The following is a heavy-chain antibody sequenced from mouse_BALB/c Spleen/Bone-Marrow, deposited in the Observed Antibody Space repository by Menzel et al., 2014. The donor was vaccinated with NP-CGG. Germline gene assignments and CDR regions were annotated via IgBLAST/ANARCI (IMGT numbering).Heavy chain of an antibody. J-gene: IGHJ4*01. D-gene: IGHD5-5*01. CDR2: ISSAGST. CDR1: GFTFSSYA. V-gene: IGHV5-6-5*01. CDR3: VRWTTYPLMDY. Sequence: EVKVVESGGGLVKPGGSLKLSCAASGFTFSSYAMSWVRQTPEKRLEWVASISSAGSTYYPNSVKGRFTVSRDNARNILYLQMSSLRSEDTAMYYCVRWTTYPLMDYGGQGTSVTVSS.